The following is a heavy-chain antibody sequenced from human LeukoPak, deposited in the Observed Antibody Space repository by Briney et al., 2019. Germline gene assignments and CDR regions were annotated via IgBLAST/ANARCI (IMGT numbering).Heavy chain of an antibody. V-gene: IGHV4-39*01. CDR1: GGSITTSSYY. CDR3: AKTTRASIRSAFDI. CDR2: TSHSGTT. Sequence: SETLSLTCTVSGGSITTSSYYWGWVRQPPGKGLEWIGCTSHSGTTFYSPSLRSRVSISVDTSNSQFSLKLSSMTATDTAVYYRAKTTRASIRSAFDIWGQGTLVTVSS. J-gene: IGHJ3*02. D-gene: IGHD1-7*01.